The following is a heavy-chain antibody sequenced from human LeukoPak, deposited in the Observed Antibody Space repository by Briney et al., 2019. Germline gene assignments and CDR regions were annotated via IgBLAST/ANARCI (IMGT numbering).Heavy chain of an antibody. CDR2: ISYDGSNK. J-gene: IGHJ4*02. CDR1: GFTFNSYS. Sequence: PGGSLRLSCAASGFTFNSYSMHWVRQAPGKGLEWVAVISYDGSNKYYADSVKGRFTISRDNSKNTLYLQMNSLRAEDTAVYYCATGIAVAGRGDFDYWGQGTLVTVSS. CDR3: ATGIAVAGRGDFDY. V-gene: IGHV3-30*04. D-gene: IGHD6-19*01.